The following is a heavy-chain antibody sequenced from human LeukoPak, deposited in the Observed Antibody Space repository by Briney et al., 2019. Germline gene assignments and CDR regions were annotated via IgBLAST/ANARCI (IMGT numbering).Heavy chain of an antibody. J-gene: IGHJ4*02. D-gene: IGHD3-3*01. V-gene: IGHV3-73*01. CDR3: TRHIFCQDY. CDR1: GFTFCGTA. Sequence: GGSLRLSCAASGFTFCGTAMHWLRQASGKGLEWVGRIRSKANSYATAYAASVKGRFTISRDDSKNTAYLQMNSLKTEDTAVYYCTRHIFCQDYWSQGTLVTVSS. CDR2: IRSKANSYAT.